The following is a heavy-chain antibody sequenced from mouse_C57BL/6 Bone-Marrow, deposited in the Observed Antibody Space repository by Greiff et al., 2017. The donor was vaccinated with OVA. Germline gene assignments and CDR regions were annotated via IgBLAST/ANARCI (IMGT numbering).Heavy chain of an antibody. D-gene: IGHD1-1*01. CDR2: IYIGNGYT. CDR1: GYTFTSYG. Sequence: EVQVVESGAELVRPGSSVKLSCKTSGYTFTSYGINWVKQRPGQGLEWIGYIYIGNGYTEYNEKFKGKATLTSDTSSSTAYMQLSSLTSKDSAIYFCARSRRGSWYFDVWGTGTTVTVSS. J-gene: IGHJ1*03. CDR3: ARSRRGSWYFDV. V-gene: IGHV1-58*01.